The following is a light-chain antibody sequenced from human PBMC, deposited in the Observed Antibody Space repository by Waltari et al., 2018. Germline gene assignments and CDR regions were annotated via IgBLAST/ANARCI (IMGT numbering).Light chain of an antibody. J-gene: IGKJ4*01. CDR3: QQSDTFFALT. CDR2: AAS. Sequence: DIQMTQSPSSLSASVGDRVTIPCRASQNINIFLSWYQQRPGRAPRLLIYAASSLHSWVPSRFSGSGSGTDFTLTIASLQPEDFATYYCQQSDTFFALTFGGGTKVEI. CDR1: QNINIF. V-gene: IGKV1-39*01.